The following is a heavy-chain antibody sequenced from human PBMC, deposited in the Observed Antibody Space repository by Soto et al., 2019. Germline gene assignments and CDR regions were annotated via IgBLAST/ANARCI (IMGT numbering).Heavy chain of an antibody. CDR1: EFTFSGRS. CDR3: ARGWFGPDV. CDR2: IDKVGTDS. J-gene: IGHJ6*03. Sequence: EVQLVESGGGLVQPGGSLRLSCAASEFTFSGRSVHWVRQAPGNGLVWVSGIDKVGTDSTYADSVKGRFTSSRDNGKNTGYLQLNSLRVEDTAVYYCARGWFGPDVWGKGTTVTVSS. D-gene: IGHD3-10*01. V-gene: IGHV3-74*01.